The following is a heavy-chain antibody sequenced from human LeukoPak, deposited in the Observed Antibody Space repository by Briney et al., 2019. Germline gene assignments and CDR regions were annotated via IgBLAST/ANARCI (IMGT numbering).Heavy chain of an antibody. CDR3: ARENSGIYREFHY. D-gene: IGHD1-26*01. V-gene: IGHV4-4*07. CDR1: GGSFSSYY. CDR2: IFTSGST. J-gene: IGHJ4*02. Sequence: SETLSLPCNVSGGSFSSYYGSWIRQPAGEGLEWIGRIFTSGSTNYNASLKGRVSMSVDTSKNQFSLKLSSVTAADTALFYCARENSGIYREFHYWGQGTMVAVPS.